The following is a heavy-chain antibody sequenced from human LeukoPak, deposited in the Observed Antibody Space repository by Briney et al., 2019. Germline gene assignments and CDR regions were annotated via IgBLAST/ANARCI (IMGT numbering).Heavy chain of an antibody. J-gene: IGHJ4*02. CDR1: GFTFSSYV. Sequence: GGSLRLSCAASGFTFSSYVMSWVRQAPGKGLEWVSSISNSGGSTYYADSVKGRFTISRDNSKNTLYLQMNSLRAEDTAVYYCAKGKHSSGWYYFDYWGQGTLVTVSS. CDR3: AKGKHSSGWYYFDY. CDR2: ISNSGGST. V-gene: IGHV3-23*01. D-gene: IGHD6-19*01.